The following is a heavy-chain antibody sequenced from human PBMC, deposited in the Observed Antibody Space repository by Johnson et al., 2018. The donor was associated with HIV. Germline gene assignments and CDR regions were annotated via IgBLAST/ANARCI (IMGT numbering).Heavy chain of an antibody. Sequence: VQLVESGGSVVRPGGSLRLSCAASGFTFSSYWMSWVRQAPGKGLEWVANIKQDGSEKYYVDSVKGRFTISRDNAKNSLYLQMNSLRAEDTAVYYCARDQGSGWPTNAFDIWGRGTRVTVSS. J-gene: IGHJ3*02. CDR3: ARDQGSGWPTNAFDI. CDR2: IKQDGSEK. CDR1: GFTFSSYW. D-gene: IGHD6-19*01. V-gene: IGHV3-7*01.